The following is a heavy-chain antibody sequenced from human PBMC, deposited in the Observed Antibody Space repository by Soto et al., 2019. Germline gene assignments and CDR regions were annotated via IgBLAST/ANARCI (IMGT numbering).Heavy chain of an antibody. V-gene: IGHV3-33*01. CDR1: GFSFSTYA. CDR3: TRATFDV. J-gene: IGHJ6*02. CDR2: IWFDGVKE. Sequence: GGSLRLSCAVSGFSFSTYAMHWVRQAPGKGLEWLAIIWFDGVKEYYAESVRGRFTISIDNSKNTVFLQMDTVGAEDSALYYCTRATFDVWGQGTKVTVYS.